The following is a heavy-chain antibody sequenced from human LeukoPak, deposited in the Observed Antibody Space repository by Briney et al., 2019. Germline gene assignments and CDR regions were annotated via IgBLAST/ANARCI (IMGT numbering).Heavy chain of an antibody. CDR1: GFTFSSYS. Sequence: GGSLRLCCAASGFTFSSYSMNWGRQAPGKGLEWVSSISSSSSYIYYADSVKGRFTISRDNAKNSLYLQMNSLRAEDTAVYYCARDEDDFWSGYYYGMDVWGQGTTVTVSS. V-gene: IGHV3-21*01. CDR2: ISSSSSYI. D-gene: IGHD3-3*01. CDR3: ARDEDDFWSGYYYGMDV. J-gene: IGHJ6*02.